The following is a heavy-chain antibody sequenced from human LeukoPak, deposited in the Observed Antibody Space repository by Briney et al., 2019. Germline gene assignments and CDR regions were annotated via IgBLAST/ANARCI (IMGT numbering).Heavy chain of an antibody. J-gene: IGHJ4*02. CDR2: ISSTVGTT. D-gene: IGHD4-11*01. Sequence: GGALRLSCAASGVTFSSYAMSWVRQAPWKGLESVSLISSTVGTTYYADSVKGRFTISRDNSENTLFLQMKSLRAEDTAVYYCSTSRPLQSFDCWGQGTLVTVSS. CDR1: GVTFSSYA. V-gene: IGHV3-23*01. CDR3: STSRPLQSFDC.